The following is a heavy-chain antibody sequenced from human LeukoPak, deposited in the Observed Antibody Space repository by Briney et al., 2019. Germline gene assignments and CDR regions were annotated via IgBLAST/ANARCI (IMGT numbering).Heavy chain of an antibody. CDR3: ARLSFHGDYAYDY. J-gene: IGHJ4*02. D-gene: IGHD4-17*01. CDR2: IYSGGST. CDR1: GFTVSSNH. V-gene: IGHV3-53*01. Sequence: GGSLRLSCAASGFTVSSNHMSWVRQAPGKGLEWVSVIYSGGSTYYADSVKGRFTISRDNSKNTLYLQMNSLRAEDTAVYYCARLSFHGDYAYDYWGQGTLVTVSS.